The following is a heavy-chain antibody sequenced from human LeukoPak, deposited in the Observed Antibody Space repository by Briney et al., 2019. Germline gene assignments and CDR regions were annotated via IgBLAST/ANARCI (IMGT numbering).Heavy chain of an antibody. CDR3: ARDPGVVPAAQGRGYYYYGMDV. Sequence: PSQTLSLTCTVSGGSVRRGNYYWTWIRQPAGSGLEWIGRIYTSGTTDYNPSLRTRVTISVDASRNQFSLNLSSVTAADTAAYYCARDPGVVPAAQGRGYYYYGMDVWGQGTTVTVSS. CDR2: IYTSGTT. D-gene: IGHD2-2*01. CDR1: GGSVRRGNYY. J-gene: IGHJ6*02. V-gene: IGHV4-61*02.